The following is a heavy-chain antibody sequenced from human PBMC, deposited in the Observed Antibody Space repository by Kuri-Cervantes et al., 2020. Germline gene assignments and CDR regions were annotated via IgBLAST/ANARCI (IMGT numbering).Heavy chain of an antibody. D-gene: IGHD5-18*01. CDR1: GFTFSTYA. CDR2: ISYDGSNK. CDR3: ARDKAGDRRDTAMVTWG. Sequence: GESLKISCATSGFTFSTYAMSWVRQAPGKGLEWVAVISYDGSNKYYADSVKGRFTISRDNSKNTLYLQMNSLRAEDTAVYYCARDKAGDRRDTAMVTWGWGQGTLVTVSS. V-gene: IGHV3-30-3*01. J-gene: IGHJ4*02.